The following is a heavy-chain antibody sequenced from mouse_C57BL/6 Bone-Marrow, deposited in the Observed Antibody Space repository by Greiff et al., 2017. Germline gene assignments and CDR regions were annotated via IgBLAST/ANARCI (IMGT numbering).Heavy chain of an antibody. CDR1: GFTFSDAW. CDR3: TGSWFAY. V-gene: IGHV6-6*01. Sequence: EVQVVESGGGLVQPGGSMKLSCAASGFTFSDAWMDWVRQSPEKGLEWVAEIRNKANNNATYYAESVKGRFTISRDASKSSGYLQMNSLRAEDTGIYYCTGSWFAYWGQGTLVTVSA. CDR2: IRNKANNNAT. J-gene: IGHJ3*01.